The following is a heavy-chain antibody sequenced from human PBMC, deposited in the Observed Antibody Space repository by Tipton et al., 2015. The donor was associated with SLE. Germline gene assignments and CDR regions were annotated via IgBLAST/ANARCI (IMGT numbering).Heavy chain of an antibody. CDR1: GFTFSDYG. J-gene: IGHJ4*02. V-gene: IGHV3-30*02. CDR2: IRYNGNDK. D-gene: IGHD3-10*01. Sequence: SGFTFSDYGIHWVRQAPGKGLEWVAFIRYNGNDKYYADSVEGRFSISRDNSKNTLYLQMNSLTSGDSAVYYCAKAPAYLGSGTSYYVDYWGQGTLVTVSS. CDR3: AKAPAYLGSGTSYYVDY.